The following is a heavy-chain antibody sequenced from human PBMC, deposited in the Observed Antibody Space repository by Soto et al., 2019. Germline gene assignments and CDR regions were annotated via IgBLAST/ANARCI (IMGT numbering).Heavy chain of an antibody. CDR2: MSSSGDSI. CDR1: GITFSDCY. J-gene: IGHJ6*02. D-gene: IGHD1-26*01. CDR3: ARVRLGQWGYAMDV. Sequence: QVQLVESGGGLVKPGGSLRLSCAASGITFSDCYMNWIRQAPGKGLEWVSYMSSSGDSINYAGSVRGRFTVSRDNAKNSLYLQMNSLRAEDTAMYYCARVRLGQWGYAMDVWGQGTKVTVSS. V-gene: IGHV3-11*01.